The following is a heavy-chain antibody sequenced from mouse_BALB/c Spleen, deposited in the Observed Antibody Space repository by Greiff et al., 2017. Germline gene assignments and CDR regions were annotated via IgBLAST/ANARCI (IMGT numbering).Heavy chain of an antibody. J-gene: IGHJ2*01. CDR2: ISYSGST. Sequence: EVKLEESGPGLVKPSQSLSLTCTVTGYSITSDYAWNWIRQFPGNKLEWMGYISYSGSTSYNPSLKSRISITRDTSKNQFFLQLNSVTTEDTATYYCARSGGNYLTYYFDYWGQGTTLTVSS. V-gene: IGHV3-2*02. CDR3: ARSGGNYLTYYFDY. CDR1: GYSITSDYA. D-gene: IGHD2-1*01.